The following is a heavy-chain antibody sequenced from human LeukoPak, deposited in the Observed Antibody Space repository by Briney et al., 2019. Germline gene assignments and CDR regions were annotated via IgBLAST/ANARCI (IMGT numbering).Heavy chain of an antibody. Sequence: PGGSLRLSCAASGFTFSSYAMSWVRQAPGKGLEWIGYIYYSGSTNYNPSLKSRVTISVDTSKNQFSLKLNSVTAADTAVYYCARDDALDYWGQGTLVTVSS. CDR3: ARDDALDY. CDR2: IYYSGST. V-gene: IGHV4-59*01. J-gene: IGHJ4*02. CDR1: GFTFSSYA.